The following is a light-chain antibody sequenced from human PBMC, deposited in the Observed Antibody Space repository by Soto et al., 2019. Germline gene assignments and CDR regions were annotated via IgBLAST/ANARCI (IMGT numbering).Light chain of an antibody. CDR1: QSVRGN. Sequence: EIVLTQSPATLSVSPGERATLSCRASQSVRGNLAWYQQKAGQAPRLLIFDASTRATNIPARFSGSGSGTEFTLTISSLQSEDFAVYYCQQYSNWPPLTFGGGTKVEIK. CDR3: QQYSNWPPLT. J-gene: IGKJ4*01. CDR2: DAS. V-gene: IGKV3-15*01.